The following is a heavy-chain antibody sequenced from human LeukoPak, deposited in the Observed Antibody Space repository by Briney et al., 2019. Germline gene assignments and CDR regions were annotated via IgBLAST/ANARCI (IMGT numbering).Heavy chain of an antibody. Sequence: SETLSLTCTVSGGSISSSNYYWVWIRQPPGKGLEWIGSIYYSGSTYYNPSLKSRVTISVDTSKNQLSLKLSSVTAADTAVYFCARVTTITMIVVVIKRGAFDIWGQGTMVTVSS. V-gene: IGHV4-39*01. D-gene: IGHD3-22*01. CDR3: ARVTTITMIVVVIKRGAFDI. CDR2: IYYSGST. J-gene: IGHJ3*02. CDR1: GGSISSSNYY.